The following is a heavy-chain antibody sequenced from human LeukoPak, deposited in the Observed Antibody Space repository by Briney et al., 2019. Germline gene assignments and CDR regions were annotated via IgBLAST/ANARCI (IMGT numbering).Heavy chain of an antibody. V-gene: IGHV3-21*01. CDR3: ARATLTGLRLGELSLFDY. Sequence: GGSLRLSCAASGFTFSSYSMNWVRQAPGKWLEWVSSISSSSSYIYYADSVKGRFTISRDNAKNSLYLQMNSLRAEDTAVYYCARATLTGLRLGELSLFDYWGQGTLVTVSS. CDR1: GFTFSSYS. D-gene: IGHD3-16*02. CDR2: ISSSSSYI. J-gene: IGHJ4*02.